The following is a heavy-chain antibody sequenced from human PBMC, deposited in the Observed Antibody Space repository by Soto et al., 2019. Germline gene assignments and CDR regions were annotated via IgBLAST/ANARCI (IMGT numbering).Heavy chain of an antibody. Sequence: EVQLVESGGGLVKPGGSLRLSCAASGFTFSSYSMNWVRQAPGKGLEWVSSISSSSSYIYYADSVKGRFTISRDNAKNSLYRQMNSLRAEDTAVYYCARDSDSSAYYYGMDVWGQGTTVTVSS. D-gene: IGHD6-19*01. CDR2: ISSSSSYI. V-gene: IGHV3-21*01. CDR1: GFTFSSYS. J-gene: IGHJ6*02. CDR3: ARDSDSSAYYYGMDV.